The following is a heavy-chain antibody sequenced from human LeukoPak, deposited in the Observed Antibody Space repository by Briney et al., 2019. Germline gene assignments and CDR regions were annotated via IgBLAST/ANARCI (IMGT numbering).Heavy chain of an antibody. CDR1: GFTFSGSA. CDR3: TRPGIAAAGGGY. D-gene: IGHD6-13*01. CDR2: IRSKANSYAR. J-gene: IGHJ4*02. V-gene: IGHV3-73*01. Sequence: PGGSLRLSCAASGFTFSGSAMHWVRQASGKGLEWVGRIRSKANSYARAYAAAVKGNFDSSRDDSKNTAYLQMNSLKTEDTAVYYCTRPGIAAAGGGYWGQGTLVTVSS.